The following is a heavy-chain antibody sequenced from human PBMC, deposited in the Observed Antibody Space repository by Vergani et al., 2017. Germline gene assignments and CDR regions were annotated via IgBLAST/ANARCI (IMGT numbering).Heavy chain of an antibody. CDR1: NYSIGRDYF. D-gene: IGHD3-10*01. CDR3: ARHGGSGNYYQLFDA. Sequence: QVHLQESGPGLVKPSEILSLPCSVSNYSIGRDYFWGWIPRSPGKGLEYIASIYHGGMTYYNPALKGRATISIDPSENVISWRLTSVTAADTALYHCARHGGSGNYYQLFDAWGQGTLVIVSS. V-gene: IGHV4-38-2*02. CDR2: IYHGGMT. J-gene: IGHJ5*02.